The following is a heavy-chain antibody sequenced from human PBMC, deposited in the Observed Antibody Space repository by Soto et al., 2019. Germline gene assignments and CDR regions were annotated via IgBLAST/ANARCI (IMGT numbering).Heavy chain of an antibody. CDR1: GFTFSRYA. CDR3: ATSGIVGVPAAGPGGY. V-gene: IGHV3-23*01. J-gene: IGHJ4*02. Sequence: LRLSCAASGFTFSRYAMNWVRQAPGKGLEWVSAISGSGGSTYYADSVKGRFTISRDNSKNTVNLQMNSLRAEDTAVYYCATSGIVGVPAAGPGGYRGQGTLVTVS. D-gene: IGHD2-2*01. CDR2: ISGSGGST.